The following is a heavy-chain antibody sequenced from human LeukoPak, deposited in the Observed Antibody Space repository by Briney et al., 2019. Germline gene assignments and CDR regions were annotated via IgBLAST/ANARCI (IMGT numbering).Heavy chain of an antibody. CDR2: IYYSGST. CDR3: ARLSGSTKYGSHLDI. CDR1: VSGKSISYC. V-gene: IGHV4-39*01. J-gene: IGHJ3*02. D-gene: IGHD1-26*01. Sequence: VSGKSISYCGGWILKHPVKGLEWIGSIYYSGSTYYNPSLKSRVTISVDTSKNQFSLKLSSVTAADTAVYYCARLSGSTKYGSHLDI.